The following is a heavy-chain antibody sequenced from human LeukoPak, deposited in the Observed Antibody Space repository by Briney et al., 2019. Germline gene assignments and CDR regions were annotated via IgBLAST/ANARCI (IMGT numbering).Heavy chain of an antibody. CDR1: GGSITSGTYY. CDR3: ARAQEAVAVDY. J-gene: IGHJ4*02. Sequence: SETLSLTCTVSGGSITSGTYYWSWIRRPAGKRLEWIGRVSTSGSTNYNPSLKSRVTISLDTSENQFSLNLNSVTAADTAVYYCARAQEAVAVDYWGQGTLVTVSS. V-gene: IGHV4-61*02. D-gene: IGHD6-19*01. CDR2: VSTSGST.